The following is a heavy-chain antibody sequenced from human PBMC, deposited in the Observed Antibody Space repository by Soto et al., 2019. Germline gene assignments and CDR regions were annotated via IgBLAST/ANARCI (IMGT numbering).Heavy chain of an antibody. Sequence: QVQLVESGGGVVQPGRSLRLSCAASGFTFSSSAMHWVRQAPGKGLEWGAVISDDGSKKYYADSVKGRFTISRDNSKNTLYLQMSSLGAEDTAVYCCARDGTESSSWPYYYYGMDVWGQGTTVTVSS. CDR3: ARDGTESSSWPYYYYGMDV. CDR1: GFTFSSSA. CDR2: ISDDGSKK. J-gene: IGHJ6*02. D-gene: IGHD6-13*01. V-gene: IGHV3-30-3*01.